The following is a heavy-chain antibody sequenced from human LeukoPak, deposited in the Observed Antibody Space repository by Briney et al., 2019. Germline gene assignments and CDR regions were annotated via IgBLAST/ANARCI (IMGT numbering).Heavy chain of an antibody. CDR1: GYSISSGYC. D-gene: IGHD6-19*01. J-gene: IGHJ6*03. CDR3: ARDKRVAVAGTYIYYYYMDV. Sequence: PSETLSLTCTVSGYSISSGYCWGWIRQPPGKGLQWIGSIYRSGSTYYNPSLKSRVTMSVDTSKNQFSLKLSSVTAADTAVYYCARDKRVAVAGTYIYYYYMDVWGNGTTVTISS. V-gene: IGHV4-38-2*02. CDR2: IYRSGST.